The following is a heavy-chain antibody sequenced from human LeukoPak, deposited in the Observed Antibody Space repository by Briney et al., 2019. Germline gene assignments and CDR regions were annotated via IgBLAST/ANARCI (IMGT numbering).Heavy chain of an antibody. CDR1: GFTFSSYA. Sequence: PGGSLRLSCAASGFTFSSYAMSWVRQAPGEGLEWVSAISGSGGSTYYADSVKGRFTISRDNSKNTLYLQMNSLRAEDTAVYYCAKDPHASVDCSGTRCPFPWGQGTLVTVSS. CDR3: AKDPHASVDCSGTRCPFP. J-gene: IGHJ5*02. D-gene: IGHD2-2*01. V-gene: IGHV3-23*01. CDR2: ISGSGGST.